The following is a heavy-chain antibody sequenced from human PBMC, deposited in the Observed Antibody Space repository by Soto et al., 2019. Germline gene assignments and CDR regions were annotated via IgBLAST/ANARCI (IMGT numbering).Heavy chain of an antibody. CDR3: ARDAITFGGVIAPLNY. Sequence: XSVKVSCKASGYTFTSYGISWVRQAPGQGLEWMGWISAYNGNTNYAQKLQGRATMTTDTSTSTAYMELRSLRSDDTAVYYCARDAITFGGVIAPLNYWGQGTLVTVSS. J-gene: IGHJ4*02. V-gene: IGHV1-18*04. CDR1: GYTFTSYG. CDR2: ISAYNGNT. D-gene: IGHD3-16*02.